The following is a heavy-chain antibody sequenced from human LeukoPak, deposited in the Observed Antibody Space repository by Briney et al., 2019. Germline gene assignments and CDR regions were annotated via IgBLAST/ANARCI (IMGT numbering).Heavy chain of an antibody. Sequence: GGSLRLSCAPSGFTFSSYSMNWVRQAPGKGLEWVSSISSSSSYIYYADSVKGRFTISRDNAKNSLYLQMNNLRAGDTAVYYCARSMVRVEDYYYGMDVWGQGTTVTVSS. CDR3: ARSMVRVEDYYYGMDV. CDR1: GFTFSSYS. D-gene: IGHD3-10*01. CDR2: ISSSSSYI. V-gene: IGHV3-21*01. J-gene: IGHJ6*02.